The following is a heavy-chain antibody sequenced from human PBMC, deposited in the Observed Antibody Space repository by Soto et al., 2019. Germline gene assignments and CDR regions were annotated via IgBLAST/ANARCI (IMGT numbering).Heavy chain of an antibody. J-gene: IGHJ4*02. D-gene: IGHD3-22*01. CDR1: GYSFAGYW. CDR3: ARQIYDSDTGPNFQYYFDS. CDR2: IDPSDSQT. V-gene: IGHV5-10-1*01. Sequence: LVESLKISCKGSGYSFAGYWITWFRQGPVKGLEWMGRIDPSDSQTYYSPSFRGHVTISVTKSITTVFLQWSSLRASDTAMYYCARQIYDSDTGPNFQYYFDSWGQGTPVTVSS.